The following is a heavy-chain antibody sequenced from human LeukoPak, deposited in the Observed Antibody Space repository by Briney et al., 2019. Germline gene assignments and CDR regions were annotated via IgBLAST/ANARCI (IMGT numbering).Heavy chain of an antibody. CDR2: INHSGST. J-gene: IGHJ5*02. CDR3: ARGAMSGYCSGGGCYSDSWYFRGWFDP. Sequence: SETLSLTCAVYGGSFSGYYWSWIRQPPGKGLEWIGEINHSGSTNYNPSLKSRATISVDTSKNQFSLKLSSVTAADTAVYYCARGAMSGYCSGGGCYSDSWYFRGWFDPWGQGTLVTVSS. V-gene: IGHV4-34*01. CDR1: GGSFSGYY. D-gene: IGHD2-15*01.